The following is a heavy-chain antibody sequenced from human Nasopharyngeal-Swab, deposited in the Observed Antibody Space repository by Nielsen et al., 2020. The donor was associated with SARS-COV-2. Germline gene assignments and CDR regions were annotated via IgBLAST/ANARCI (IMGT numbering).Heavy chain of an antibody. Sequence: LRLSCTVSGGSISSGSYYWSWIRQPAGKGLEWIGRIYTSGSTYYNPSLKSRVTISVDTSKNQFSLKLSSATAADTAVYYCARHSSPRGIVVVPAARPYNWFDPWGQGTLVTVSS. CDR1: GGSISSGSYY. J-gene: IGHJ5*02. D-gene: IGHD2-2*01. CDR3: ARHSSPRGIVVVPAARPYNWFDP. CDR2: IYTSGST. V-gene: IGHV4-61*02.